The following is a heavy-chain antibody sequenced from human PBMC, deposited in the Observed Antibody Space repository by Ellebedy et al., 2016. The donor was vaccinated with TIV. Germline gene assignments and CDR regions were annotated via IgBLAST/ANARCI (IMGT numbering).Heavy chain of an antibody. Sequence: SETLSLXXAVSGGSISSGGYYWSWIRQPPGKGLEWIGYIYYSGSTNYNPSLKSRVTISVDTSKNQFSLKLSSVTAADTAVYYCARDRTRLVGPGVYYYYGMDVWGQGTTVTVSS. J-gene: IGHJ6*02. V-gene: IGHV4-61*08. CDR1: GGSISSGGYY. CDR3: ARDRTRLVGPGVYYYYGMDV. CDR2: IYYSGST. D-gene: IGHD3-9*01.